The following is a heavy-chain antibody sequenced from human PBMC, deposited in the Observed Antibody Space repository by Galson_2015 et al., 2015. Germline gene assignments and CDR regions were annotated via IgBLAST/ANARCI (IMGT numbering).Heavy chain of an antibody. V-gene: IGHV3-33*01. CDR3: ARESVSKEVTHYYFDY. J-gene: IGHJ4*02. CDR1: GFTFSSYG. D-gene: IGHD4-11*01. Sequence: SLRLSCAASGFTFSSYGMHWVRQAPGKGPEWVAVIWYDGSNKYYADSVKGRFTISRDNSKNTLYLQMNSLRAEDTAVYYCARESVSKEVTHYYFDYWGQGTLVTVSS. CDR2: IWYDGSNK.